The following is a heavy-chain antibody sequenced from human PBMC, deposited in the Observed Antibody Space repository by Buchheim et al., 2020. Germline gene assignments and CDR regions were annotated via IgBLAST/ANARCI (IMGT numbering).Heavy chain of an antibody. CDR3: ARGPGARRTLDF. D-gene: IGHD1-14*01. J-gene: IGHJ4*02. CDR2: IHQRGNT. CDR1: GESFSDYY. V-gene: IGHV4-34*01. Sequence: QVQLQQWGAGLLKPSETLSLTCAVYGESFSDYYWNWIRLLPAKGLEWIGEIHQRGNTKYTPSLESRATMSVDASKHQFSLSVTSVAAADTGVYYCARGPGARRTLDFWGQGTL.